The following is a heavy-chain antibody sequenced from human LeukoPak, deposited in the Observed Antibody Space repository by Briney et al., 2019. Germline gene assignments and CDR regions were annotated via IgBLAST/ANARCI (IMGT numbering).Heavy chain of an antibody. D-gene: IGHD6-19*01. V-gene: IGHV3-23*01. Sequence: GGSLRLSCAASGFTFSIYDMNWVRQAPGKGLEWVSAISGSGGSTYYADSVKGRFTISRDNSKNTLYLQMNSLRAEDTAVYYCAKDPISTIAVAGTTNFDYWGQGTLVTVSS. CDR1: GFTFSIYD. CDR3: AKDPISTIAVAGTTNFDY. J-gene: IGHJ4*02. CDR2: ISGSGGST.